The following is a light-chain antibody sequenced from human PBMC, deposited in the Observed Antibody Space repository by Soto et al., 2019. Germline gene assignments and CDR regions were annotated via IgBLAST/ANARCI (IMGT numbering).Light chain of an antibody. J-gene: IGKJ2*01. CDR3: QQYSNSPPLYT. CDR2: GAS. Sequence: EIVLTQSPGTLSLSPGDRATLSCRASQSVSGKYLVWYQQKPGQAPRLVIHGASSRASGIPDRFSGRGSGTDFALTISRLEPEDFAVYYCQQYSNSPPLYTFGQGTKLEIK. V-gene: IGKV3-20*01. CDR1: QSVSGKY.